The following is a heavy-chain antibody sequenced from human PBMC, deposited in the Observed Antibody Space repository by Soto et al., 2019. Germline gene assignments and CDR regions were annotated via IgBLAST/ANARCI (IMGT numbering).Heavy chain of an antibody. CDR1: GFTFSSYG. D-gene: IGHD2-8*02. CDR3: ARGNTGRPDY. J-gene: IGHJ4*02. Sequence: HPGGSLRLSCAASGFTFSSYGMNWVRQAPGKGLEWVSYISSSGTTTQYADSVKGRFTISRDNARSSMYLQMNSLRDEDTAVYYCARGNTGRPDYWGQGTLVTVSS. CDR2: ISSSGTTT. V-gene: IGHV3-48*02.